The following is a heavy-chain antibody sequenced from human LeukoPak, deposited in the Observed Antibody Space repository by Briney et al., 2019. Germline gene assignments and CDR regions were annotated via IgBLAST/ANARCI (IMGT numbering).Heavy chain of an antibody. CDR2: IYYSGTT. CDR1: GNSMSSYF. CDR3: ARAKASDV. V-gene: IGHV4-59*01. Sequence: PSETLSLTCTVSGNSMSSYFWTWIRQSPGKGLEWIGCIYYSGTTNYNPSLKSRVTISVDTSKNQFSLKPTSVTAADTAVYYCARAKASDVWGEGTTVTVSS. J-gene: IGHJ6*04.